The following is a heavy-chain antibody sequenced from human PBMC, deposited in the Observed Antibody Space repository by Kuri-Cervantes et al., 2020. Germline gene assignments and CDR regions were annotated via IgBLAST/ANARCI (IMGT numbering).Heavy chain of an antibody. V-gene: IGHV3-23*01. CDR1: GFTFSSYA. J-gene: IGHJ3*02. D-gene: IGHD6-19*01. CDR3: AKDGTSTGWYDYAFDI. Sequence: GGSLRLSCAASGFTFSSYARSWVRQAPGKGLEWVSAIAGGGGNTYYADSVKGRFTISRDNSKSTLYLQMNSLRAGDTAVYYCAKDGTSTGWYDYAFDIWGQGTMVTVSS. CDR2: IAGGGGNT.